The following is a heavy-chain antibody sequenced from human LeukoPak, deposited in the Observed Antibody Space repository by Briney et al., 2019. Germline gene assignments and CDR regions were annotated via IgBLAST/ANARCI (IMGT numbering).Heavy chain of an antibody. CDR2: ISGSGGST. D-gene: IGHD5-18*01. V-gene: IGHV3-23*01. CDR1: GFTFSSYA. CDR3: AKANQGYSYGSYYFDY. Sequence: GGSLRLSCAASGFTFSSYAMSWVRQAPGKGLEWVSAISGSGGSTYYADSVKGRFTISRDNSENTLYLQMNSLRAEDTAVYYCAKANQGYSYGSYYFDYWGQGTLVTVSS. J-gene: IGHJ4*02.